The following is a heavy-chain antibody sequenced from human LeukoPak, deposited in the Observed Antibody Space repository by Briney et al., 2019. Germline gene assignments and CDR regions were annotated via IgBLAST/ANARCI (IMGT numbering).Heavy chain of an antibody. Sequence: ASVKVSCKASGYTFTGYYMHWVRQAPGQGLEWMGWINPNSGGTNYAQKFQGWVTMTRDTSISAAYMELSRLRSDDTAVYYCARVNHRLNYGMDVWGQGTTVTVSS. CDR1: GYTFTGYY. CDR3: ARVNHRLNYGMDV. D-gene: IGHD2-8*01. CDR2: INPNSGGT. V-gene: IGHV1-2*04. J-gene: IGHJ6*02.